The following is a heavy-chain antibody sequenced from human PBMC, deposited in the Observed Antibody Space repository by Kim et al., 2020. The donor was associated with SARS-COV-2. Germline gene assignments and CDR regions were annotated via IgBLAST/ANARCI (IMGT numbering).Heavy chain of an antibody. CDR2: IYTSGST. V-gene: IGHV4-61*02. CDR3: ARDGREIDYYDSSGYLWYFDL. J-gene: IGHJ2*01. D-gene: IGHD3-22*01. Sequence: SETLSLTCTVSGGSISSGSYYWSWIRQPAGKGLEWIGRIYTSGSTNYNPSLKSRVTISVDTSKNQFSLKLSSVTAADTAVYYCARDGREIDYYDSSGYLWYFDLWGRGTLVTVSS. CDR1: GGSISSGSYY.